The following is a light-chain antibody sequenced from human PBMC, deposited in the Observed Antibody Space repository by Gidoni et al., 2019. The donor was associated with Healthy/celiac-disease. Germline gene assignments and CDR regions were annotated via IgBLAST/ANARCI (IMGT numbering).Light chain of an antibody. CDR2: AAS. J-gene: IGKJ1*01. CDR1: QSISSY. V-gene: IGKV1-39*01. CDR3: QQSYSTPRT. Sequence: ESQMTLSPSSLSPSVGDRVTITCRASQSISSYLNWYQQKPGKAPKLLIYAASSLQSGVPSRFSGSGSGTDFTLTISSLQPEDFATYYCQQSYSTPRTFGQGTKVEIK.